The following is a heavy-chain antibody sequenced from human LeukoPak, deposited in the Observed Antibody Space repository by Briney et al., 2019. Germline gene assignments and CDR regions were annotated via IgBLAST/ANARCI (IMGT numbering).Heavy chain of an antibody. V-gene: IGHV4-4*07. CDR3: ARGGLYYYDSNNWFDP. J-gene: IGHJ5*02. D-gene: IGHD3-22*01. CDR1: GGSISSYY. CDR2: IYTSGST. Sequence: SETLSLTCTVSGGSISSYYWSWIRQPAGKGLEWIGRIYTSGSTNYNPPLKSRITMSVDTSKNKFSLKLSSVTAADTALYYCARGGLYYYDSNNWFDPWGQGTLVTVSS.